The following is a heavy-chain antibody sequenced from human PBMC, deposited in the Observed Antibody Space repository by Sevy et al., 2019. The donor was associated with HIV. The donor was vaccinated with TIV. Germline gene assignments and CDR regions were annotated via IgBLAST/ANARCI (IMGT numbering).Heavy chain of an antibody. V-gene: IGHV4-34*01. J-gene: IGHJ4*02. CDR3: ARGGGNYGGDY. Sequence: SETLSLTCAVYGGSFGGYYWNWIRQPPGKGLEWIGEINHGGTTNYNPSLKSRVTISIDTSRNQFSLKLSSVTAADTAVYYCARGGGNYGGDYWGQGALVTVSS. CDR1: GGSFGGYY. D-gene: IGHD3-16*01. CDR2: INHGGTT.